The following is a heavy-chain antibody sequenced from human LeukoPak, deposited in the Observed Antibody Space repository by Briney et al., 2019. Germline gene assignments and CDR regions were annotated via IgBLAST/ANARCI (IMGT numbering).Heavy chain of an antibody. V-gene: IGHV3-7*01. CDR2: IKQDGSEK. CDR3: AAPVVVTATDAFDV. Sequence: GGSLRLSCAASRFTFSRYWMTWVRQAPGKGLEWVANIKQDGSEKYYVDSVKGRFTISRDNAKNSLYLQMNSLRAEDTAVYYCAAPVVVTATDAFDVWGQGTMLTVSS. J-gene: IGHJ3*01. CDR1: RFTFSRYW. D-gene: IGHD2-21*02.